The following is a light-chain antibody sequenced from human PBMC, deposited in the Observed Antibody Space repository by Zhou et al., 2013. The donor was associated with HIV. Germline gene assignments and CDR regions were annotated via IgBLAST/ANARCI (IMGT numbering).Light chain of an antibody. V-gene: IGKV1-5*03. J-gene: IGKJ1*01. CDR1: QSIYSR. Sequence: DFQMTQSPSTLSASVGDRVTITCRASQSIYSRLAWYQQKPGKAPNLLIYKASTLESGVPSRFSGGGSGTEFTLTIRSLQPDDFATYYCQQYSIYPWTFGQGTRVDTK. CDR2: KAS. CDR3: QQYSIYPWT.